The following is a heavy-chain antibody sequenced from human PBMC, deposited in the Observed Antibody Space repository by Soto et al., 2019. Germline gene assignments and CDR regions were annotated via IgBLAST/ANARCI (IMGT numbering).Heavy chain of an antibody. CDR3: ATTRVGPCSSSICFSGIFDGMDV. Sequence: QVQLVESGGGVVQPGRSLRLSCAASGFTISNYGMHWVRQAPGKGLEWVAVISYDGTITYYADSVKGRFTISRDNSKNTLYLQMNSLRTEDTAVHYCATTRVGPCSSSICFSGIFDGMDVWGQGTTVTVSS. J-gene: IGHJ6*02. CDR1: GFTISNYG. V-gene: IGHV3-30-3*01. CDR2: ISYDGTIT. D-gene: IGHD2-2*01.